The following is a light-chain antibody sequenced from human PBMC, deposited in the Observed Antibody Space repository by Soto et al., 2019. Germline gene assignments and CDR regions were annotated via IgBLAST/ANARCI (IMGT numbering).Light chain of an antibody. V-gene: IGKV1-39*01. J-gene: IGKJ3*01. Sequence: DIQITQSPSSMSASVGDRVTITCRASQSISAYLNWYQQKPGKAPKLLIYAASSLQSGVPSRFSGSGSGTDFTLTISSLQPEDFATYYCQESYSTPSVTFG. CDR3: QESYSTPSVT. CDR2: AAS. CDR1: QSISAY.